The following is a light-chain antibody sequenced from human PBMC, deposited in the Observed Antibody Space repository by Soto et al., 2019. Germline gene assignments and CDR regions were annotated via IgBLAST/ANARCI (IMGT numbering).Light chain of an antibody. CDR1: QSISVY. CDR3: QQSYSAWT. V-gene: IGKV1-39*01. J-gene: IGKJ1*01. Sequence: DIQMTQSPSSLSASVGDRVTITCRTSQSISVYLNWYQQKPGKAPKLLIYAASSLHSGAPSRFSGSGSGTGFTLTISRLQPEDAATYYCQQSYSAWTFGQGAKV. CDR2: AAS.